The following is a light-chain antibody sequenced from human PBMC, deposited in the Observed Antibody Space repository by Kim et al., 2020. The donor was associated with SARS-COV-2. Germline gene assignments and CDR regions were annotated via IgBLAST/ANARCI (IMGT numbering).Light chain of an antibody. CDR1: QSVFNGY. Sequence: LPPGENAASPCRASQSVFNGYPAWFQRKPGPAPRLLIFGAFDRAAGIPDRVSASWSGTDFSLTIRSLGPEDFALYFCQQYRDSPKTFGQGTKLEI. V-gene: IGKV3-20*01. J-gene: IGKJ2*01. CDR2: GAF. CDR3: QQYRDSPKT.